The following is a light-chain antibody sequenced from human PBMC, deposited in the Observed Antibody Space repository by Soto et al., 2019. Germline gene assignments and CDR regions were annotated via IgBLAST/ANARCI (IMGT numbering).Light chain of an antibody. CDR3: ETWDSSTHVV. CDR2: LEGSGSY. Sequence: QLVLTQSSSASASLGSSVKLTCTLSSGHSSYIIAWHQQQPGKAPRYLLKLEGSGSYNKGSGVPDRFSGSSSGADRYLTISNLQAEDEADYYCETWDSSTHVVFGGGTKVTVL. V-gene: IGLV4-60*03. CDR1: SGHSSYI. J-gene: IGLJ2*01.